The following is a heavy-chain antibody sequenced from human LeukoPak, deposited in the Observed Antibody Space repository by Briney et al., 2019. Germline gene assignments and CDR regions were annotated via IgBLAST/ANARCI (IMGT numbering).Heavy chain of an antibody. CDR2: IRHDGSQA. CDR1: GFTFSNYW. V-gene: IGHV3-7*03. J-gene: IGHJ5*02. CDR3: ARGPNWFDP. Sequence: GGSLRLSCVASGFTFSNYWMTWVRQAPGQGLEWVANIRHDGSQANYVDSVRGRFTISRDNAKNSLYLQMNSLRAEDTAVYYCARGPNWFDPWGQGTLVTVSS.